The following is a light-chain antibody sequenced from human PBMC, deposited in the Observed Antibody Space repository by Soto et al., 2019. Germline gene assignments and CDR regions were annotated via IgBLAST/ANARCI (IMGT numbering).Light chain of an antibody. CDR1: QSVGTN. Sequence: EIVLTQSPATLSLSPGERATLSCRASQSVGTNLAWYQQKPGQAPRLLIYDASKRASGFPARFSGSGSGTDFTLTISSLEPEDFAVYYCQERTGWPPWTFGQGTKVEIE. J-gene: IGKJ1*01. V-gene: IGKV3-11*01. CDR2: DAS. CDR3: QERTGWPPWT.